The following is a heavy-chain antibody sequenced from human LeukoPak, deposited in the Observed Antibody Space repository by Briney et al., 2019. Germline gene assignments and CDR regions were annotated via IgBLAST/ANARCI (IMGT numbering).Heavy chain of an antibody. J-gene: IGHJ3*02. CDR2: ISGSGGST. V-gene: IGHV3-23*01. CDR3: VKGIEYSSSGWKDTFDI. Sequence: GGSLRLSCAASGLTFSSYAMTWVRQAPGKGLEWVSVISGSGGSTYYADSVKGRFTISRDNSKNTLYLQMNGLRVEDTAVYYCVKGIEYSSSGWKDTFDIWGQGTMVTVSS. CDR1: GLTFSSYA. D-gene: IGHD6-6*01.